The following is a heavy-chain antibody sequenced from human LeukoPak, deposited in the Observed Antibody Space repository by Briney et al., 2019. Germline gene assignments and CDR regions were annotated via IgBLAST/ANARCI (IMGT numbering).Heavy chain of an antibody. CDR1: GGTFSSYA. CDR3: ARTSEYCSSTSCLPVYFDY. V-gene: IGHV1-69*13. CDR2: IIPIFGTA. D-gene: IGHD2-2*01. J-gene: IGHJ4*02. Sequence: SVKVSCKASGGTFSSYAISWVRQAPGQGLEWMGGIIPIFGTANYAQKFQGRVTITADESTSTAYMELSSLRSEDTAVYYCARTSEYCSSTSCLPVYFDYWGQGTLVTVSS.